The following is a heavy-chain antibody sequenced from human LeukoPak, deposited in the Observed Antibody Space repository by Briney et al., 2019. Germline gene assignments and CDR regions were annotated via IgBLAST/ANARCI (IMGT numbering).Heavy chain of an antibody. D-gene: IGHD1-26*01. Sequence: SETLSLTCTVSGGSISSSSYYWGWIRQPPGKGLEWIGSISYSGTTYYNPPLKSRVTISVDTSKNQFSLKLSSVTAADTAVYYCAREARIVGGNWFDPWGQGTLVTVSS. J-gene: IGHJ5*02. CDR1: GGSISSSSYY. V-gene: IGHV4-39*07. CDR2: ISYSGTT. CDR3: AREARIVGGNWFDP.